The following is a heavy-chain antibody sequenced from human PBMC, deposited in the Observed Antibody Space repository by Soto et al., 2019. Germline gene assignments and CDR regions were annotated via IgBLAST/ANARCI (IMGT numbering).Heavy chain of an antibody. CDR3: ATELDDYGDY. D-gene: IGHD2-2*03. V-gene: IGHV3-30*03. J-gene: IGHJ4*02. CDR1: GFTFGSYG. CDR2: ISYDGSNK. Sequence: QVQLVESGGGVVQPGRSLRLSCAASGFTFGSYGMHWVRQAPGKGLEWVAVISYDGSNKYYADSVKGRFTISRDNSKNTLYLQMNSLRAEDTAVHYCATELDDYGDYWGQGTLVTVSS.